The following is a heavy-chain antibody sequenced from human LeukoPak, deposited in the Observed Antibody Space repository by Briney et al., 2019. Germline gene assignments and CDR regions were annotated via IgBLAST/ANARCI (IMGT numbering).Heavy chain of an antibody. V-gene: IGHV3-33*01. J-gene: IGHJ4*02. CDR3: ARVGSRYSSSWYSADY. CDR2: IWYDGSNK. CDR1: GFTFSSYG. D-gene: IGHD6-13*01. Sequence: GGSLRLSCAASGFTFSSYGMLWVRQAPGKGLEWVAVIWYDGSNKYYADSVKGRFTISRDNSKNTLYPQMNSLRAEDTAVYYCARVGSRYSSSWYSADYWGQGTLVTVSS.